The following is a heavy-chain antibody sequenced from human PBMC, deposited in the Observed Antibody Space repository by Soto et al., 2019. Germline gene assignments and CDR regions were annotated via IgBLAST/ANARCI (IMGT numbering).Heavy chain of an antibody. CDR1: GYTFTSYG. CDR3: ARDSGVVVPAAIDY. V-gene: IGHV1-18*01. D-gene: IGHD2-2*01. CDR2: ISAYNGNT. Sequence: ASVKVSCKASGYTFTSYGISWVRQAPGQGLEWMGWISAYNGNTNYAQKLQGRVTMTTDTSTSTAYMELRSLRSDHTAVYYCARDSGVVVPAAIDYWGQGTLVTVSS. J-gene: IGHJ4*02.